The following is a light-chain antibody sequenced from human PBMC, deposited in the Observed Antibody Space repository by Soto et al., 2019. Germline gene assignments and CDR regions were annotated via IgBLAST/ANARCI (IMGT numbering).Light chain of an antibody. J-gene: IGLJ1*01. CDR2: DVT. CDR1: SSDVGGYNY. CDR3: CSHAGSYTYV. Sequence: QSVLTQPRSVSGSHGQSLTISCTGTSSDVGGYNYVSWYQQHPGKVPKLMIYDVTKRPSGVPDRFSGSKSGNTASLTISGLQAEDEADYYCCSHAGSYTYVFGTGTKVTV. V-gene: IGLV2-11*01.